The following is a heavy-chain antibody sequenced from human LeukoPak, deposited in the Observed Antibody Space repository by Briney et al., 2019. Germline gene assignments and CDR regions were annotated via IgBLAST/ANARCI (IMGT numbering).Heavy chain of an antibody. D-gene: IGHD3-10*02. CDR3: AELGITMIGGV. CDR1: GFTFSSYE. J-gene: IGHJ6*04. V-gene: IGHV3-48*03. Sequence: PGGSLRLSCAASGFTFSSYEMNWARQAPGKGLEWVLYISSSGSTIYYADSVKGRFTISRDNAKNSLYLQMNSLRAEDTAVYYCAELGITMIGGVWGKGTTVTISS. CDR2: ISSSGSTI.